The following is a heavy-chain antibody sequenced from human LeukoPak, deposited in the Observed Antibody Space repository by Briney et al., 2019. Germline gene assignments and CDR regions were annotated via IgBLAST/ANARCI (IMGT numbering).Heavy chain of an antibody. J-gene: IGHJ4*02. CDR1: GGTFSRYA. CDR2: IIPMLGTA. V-gene: IGHV1-69*13. CDR3: TRDAAIYDSSGYYYLW. Sequence: SVKVSCKASGGTFSRYAISWVRQAPGQRLEWMGGIIPMLGTANYAQKFQGRVTITADESTTTAYMELSSLRFEDTAVYYCTRDAAIYDSSGYYYLWWGQGTLVTVSS. D-gene: IGHD3-22*01.